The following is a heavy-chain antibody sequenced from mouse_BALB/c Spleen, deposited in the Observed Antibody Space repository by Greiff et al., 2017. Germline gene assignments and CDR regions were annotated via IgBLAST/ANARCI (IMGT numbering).Heavy chain of an antibody. CDR1: GFNIKDTY. J-gene: IGHJ2*01. D-gene: IGHD2-4*01. V-gene: IGHV14-3*02. CDR3: ARGRGLRVDY. Sequence: VHVKQSGAELVKPGASVKLSCTASGFNIKDTYMHWVKQRPEQGLEWIGRIDPANGNTKYDPKFQGKATITADTSSNTAYLQLSSLTSEDTAVYYCARGRGLRVDYWGQGTTLTVSS. CDR2: IDPANGNT.